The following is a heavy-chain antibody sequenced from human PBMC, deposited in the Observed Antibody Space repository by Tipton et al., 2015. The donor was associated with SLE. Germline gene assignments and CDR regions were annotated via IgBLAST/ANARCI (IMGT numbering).Heavy chain of an antibody. V-gene: IGHV4-61*01. J-gene: IGHJ3*02. CDR2: VHNTGST. CDR3: ARLYYHESSGYYPDAFDI. CDR1: GDSISRSSYY. D-gene: IGHD3-22*01. Sequence: GLVKPSETLSLTCTVSGDSISRSSYYWSWIRQPPGKGLEWIGYVHNTGSTNYSPSLKSRVTISVDTSTNQFSLRLSSVTAADTAVYYCARLYYHESSGYYPDAFDIWGQGTMVTVSS.